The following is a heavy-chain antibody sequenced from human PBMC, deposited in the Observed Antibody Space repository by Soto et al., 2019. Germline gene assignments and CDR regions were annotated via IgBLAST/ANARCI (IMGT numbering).Heavy chain of an antibody. CDR2: ISSYNGNT. Sequence: ASVKGSWKASCYTFTSFGITWVRQAPVQGLEWMGWISSYNGNTNYAQKVQGRVTLTTDTSTSTTYMELRSLRSDDTAVYYCARGPRYCSTTTCFAGVTWFDPWGQGTLVTVSS. J-gene: IGHJ5*02. V-gene: IGHV1-18*04. D-gene: IGHD2-2*01. CDR3: ARGPRYCSTTTCFAGVTWFDP. CDR1: CYTFTSFG.